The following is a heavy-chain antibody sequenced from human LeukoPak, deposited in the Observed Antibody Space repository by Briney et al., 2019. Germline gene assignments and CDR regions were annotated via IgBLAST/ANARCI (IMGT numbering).Heavy chain of an antibody. CDR3: ARWGAAVVMALTYYFDT. J-gene: IGHJ4*02. V-gene: IGHV4-38-2*01. Sequence: SETLSLTCADSGYSIRSGYYWAWFRQPPGKGLEWIGSIYHTGSTYYNPSLQSRVTISLDSPKNQFSLKLTSVTAADTAVYYCARWGAAVVMALTYYFDTWGQGTPVTVSS. CDR1: GYSIRSGYY. CDR2: IYHTGST. D-gene: IGHD3-22*01.